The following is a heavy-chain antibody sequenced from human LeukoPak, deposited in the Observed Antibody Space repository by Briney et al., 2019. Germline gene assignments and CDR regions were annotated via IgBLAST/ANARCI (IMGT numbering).Heavy chain of an antibody. V-gene: IGHV1-69*13. CDR3: ARAALLWFGEFSYYYYYMDV. Sequence: ASVKVSCKASGGTFSSYAISWVRQAPGQGLEWMGGIIPIFGTANYAQKFQGRVTITADESTSTAYMELSSLRSEDTAVYYCARAALLWFGEFSYYYYYMDVWGKGTTVTVSS. D-gene: IGHD3-10*01. CDR2: IIPIFGTA. CDR1: GGTFSSYA. J-gene: IGHJ6*03.